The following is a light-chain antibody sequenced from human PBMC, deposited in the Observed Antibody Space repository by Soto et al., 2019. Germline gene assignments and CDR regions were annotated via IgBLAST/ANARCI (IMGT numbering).Light chain of an antibody. CDR2: EVS. CDR3: TSYTSSSTNYV. Sequence: QSVLTQPASVSGSPGQSITISCTGXXXDIGGYDYVSWYQQHPGKAPKLMIYEVSNRPSWVSNRFSGSKSGNTASLTISGLQAEDEADYYCTSYTSSSTNYVFGTGTKLTVL. V-gene: IGLV2-14*01. CDR1: XXDIGGYDY. J-gene: IGLJ1*01.